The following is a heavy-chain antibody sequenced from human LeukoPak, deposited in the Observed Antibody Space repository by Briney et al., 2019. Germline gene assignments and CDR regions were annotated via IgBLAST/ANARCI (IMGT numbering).Heavy chain of an antibody. J-gene: IGHJ5*02. V-gene: IGHV1-2*02. Sequence: ASVKVSCKASGYTFTDYYMHWVRQAPGQGLEWMGWINPNSGGTNYAQKFQGRVTMTRDTSISTAYMELSRLRSDDTAVYYCARGQVTIFGVGGSWFDPWGQGTLVTVSS. CDR1: GYTFTDYY. CDR3: ARGQVTIFGVGGSWFDP. D-gene: IGHD3-3*01. CDR2: INPNSGGT.